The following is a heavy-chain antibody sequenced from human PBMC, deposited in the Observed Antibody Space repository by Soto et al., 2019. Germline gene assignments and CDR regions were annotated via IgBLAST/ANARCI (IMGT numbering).Heavy chain of an antibody. J-gene: IGHJ5*02. D-gene: IGHD3-10*01. CDR2: IGGTGTDT. CDR3: VKDAVPYNGEWDWFDP. V-gene: IGHV3-23*01. CDR1: A. Sequence: AMSWVIKTPGKGLEWVSGIGGTGTDTHYADPVRGRFTISRDDYTMYLQMTRPRVEDTAVYYCVKDAVPYNGEWDWFDPWGHGTLVTVSS.